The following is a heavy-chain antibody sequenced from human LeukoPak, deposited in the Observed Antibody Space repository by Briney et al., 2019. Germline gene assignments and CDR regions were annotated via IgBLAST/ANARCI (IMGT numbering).Heavy chain of an antibody. D-gene: IGHD3-22*01. CDR2: VNPKSGGT. CDR1: GYTFNDYY. Sequence: ASVTVSCKTSGYTFNDYYIHWVRQAPGQGLEWMGWVNPKSGGTKYEQNFQGRVTMTRDTSISTAHMDLSRLTSDDTAVYYCARAGYYDTSGYYHPFDYWGRGTLVTVSS. CDR3: ARAGYYDTSGYYHPFDY. V-gene: IGHV1-2*02. J-gene: IGHJ2*01.